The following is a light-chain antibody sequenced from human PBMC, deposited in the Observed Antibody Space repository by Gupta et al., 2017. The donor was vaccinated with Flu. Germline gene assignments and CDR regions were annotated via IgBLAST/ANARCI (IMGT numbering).Light chain of an antibody. Sequence: QVVLAQSPSASASLGASVKLTCTLSSGHGSDAIAWHQQQQERGPRFLMKLNSDGSHRKGDGIPDRFSGSSSWAERYLTITSLQSEDEADYYCQTWGTGIRVFGGGTKLTVL. CDR1: SGHGSDA. J-gene: IGLJ3*02. CDR3: QTWGTGIRV. V-gene: IGLV4-69*01. CDR2: LNSDGSH.